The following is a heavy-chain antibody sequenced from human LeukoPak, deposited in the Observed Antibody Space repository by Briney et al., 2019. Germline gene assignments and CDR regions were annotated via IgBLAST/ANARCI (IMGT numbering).Heavy chain of an antibody. CDR1: GFTFSSYS. J-gene: IGHJ4*02. V-gene: IGHV3-48*01. CDR2: ITSSSSTI. Sequence: GGSLRLSCAASGFTFSSYSMNWVRQTPGKGLEWLSYITSSSSTIYYADSVKGRFTISRDNAKNSLYLEMNSLRAEDTAVYYCERDSSGYSGPWHALFWGQGTLVTVSS. CDR3: ERDSSGYSGPWHALF. D-gene: IGHD5-18*01.